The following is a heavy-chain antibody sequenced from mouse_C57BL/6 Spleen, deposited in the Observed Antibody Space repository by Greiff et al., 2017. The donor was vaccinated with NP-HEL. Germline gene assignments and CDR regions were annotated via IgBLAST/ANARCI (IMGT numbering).Heavy chain of an antibody. CDR1: GYTFTSYW. CDR3: ARGDYYGSPAMDY. CDR2: INPSNGGT. D-gene: IGHD1-1*01. Sequence: QVQLQQPGTELVKPGASVKLSCKASGYTFTSYWMHWVKQRPGQGLEWIGNINPSNGGTNYNEKFQSKATLTVDKSSSTAYLQLSSLTSVDSAVYYCARGDYYGSPAMDYWGQGTSVTVSS. J-gene: IGHJ4*01. V-gene: IGHV1-53*01.